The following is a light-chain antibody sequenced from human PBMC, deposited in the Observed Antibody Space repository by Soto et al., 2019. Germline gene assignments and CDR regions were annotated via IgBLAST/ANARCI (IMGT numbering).Light chain of an antibody. CDR3: QQYANWPST. CDR1: QGVSSN. J-gene: IGKJ2*01. Sequence: EIVMTQSPATLSVSPGERATLSCRASQGVSSNLAWYQQKPGQPPRLLIYGASTRATGIPARFSGSGSGTEFTLTISSLQSEDFAVYYCQQYANWPSTFGQGTKLEIK. V-gene: IGKV3-15*01. CDR2: GAS.